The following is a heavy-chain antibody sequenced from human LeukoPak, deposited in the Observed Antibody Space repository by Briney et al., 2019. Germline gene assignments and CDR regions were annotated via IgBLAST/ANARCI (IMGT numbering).Heavy chain of an antibody. D-gene: IGHD2-15*01. Sequence: GGSLRLSCAASGFTFSSYWMHWVRQAPGKGLVWVSRINTDGSSTSYADSVKGRFTISRDNAKNTLYLQMNSLRAEDTAVYYCARDYAVAGAFDIWGQGTMVTVSS. CDR2: INTDGSST. CDR3: ARDYAVAGAFDI. J-gene: IGHJ3*02. CDR1: GFTFSSYW. V-gene: IGHV3-74*01.